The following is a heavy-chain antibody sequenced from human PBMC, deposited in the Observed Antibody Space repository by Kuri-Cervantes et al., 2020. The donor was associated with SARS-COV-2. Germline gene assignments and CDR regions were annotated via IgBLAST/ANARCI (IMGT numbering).Heavy chain of an antibody. V-gene: IGHV1-2*02. CDR3: ATPRYCSGGSCYGLFDY. J-gene: IGHJ4*02. CDR1: GYTFTSYD. D-gene: IGHD2-15*01. CDR2: MNPNSGNT. Sequence: ASVKVSCKASGYTFTSYDINWVRQATGQGLEWMGWMNPNSGNTNYAQKFQGRVTMTRDTSISTAYMELSRLRSDDTAVYYCATPRYCSGGSCYGLFDYRGQGTLVTVSS.